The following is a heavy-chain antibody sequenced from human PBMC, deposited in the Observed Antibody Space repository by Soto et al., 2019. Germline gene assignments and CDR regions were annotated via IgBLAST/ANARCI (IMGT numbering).Heavy chain of an antibody. V-gene: IGHV3-23*01. Sequence: RGLSKAACGFSVASYSWSWVRQAPGKGLEGIAGMSASVGRPYYADSVKRRLSGARDNANKTMKLELNRLRDEDTAVYYCSKGSSTTPTSQGPSDNWGHGTLVTVSS. CDR2: MSASVGRP. D-gene: IGHD1-1*01. J-gene: IGHJ4*01. CDR1: GFSVASYS. CDR3: SKGSSTTPTSQGPSDN.